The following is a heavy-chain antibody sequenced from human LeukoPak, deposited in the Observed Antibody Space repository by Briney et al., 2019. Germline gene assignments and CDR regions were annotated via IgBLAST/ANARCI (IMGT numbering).Heavy chain of an antibody. V-gene: IGHV4-34*01. CDR3: ARGYYVWGSYRSYYFDY. Sequence: SETLSLTCAVYGGSFSGYYWSWIRQPPGKGLEWIGEINHSGSTDYNPSLKSRVTISVDTSKNQFSLKLSSVTAADTAVYYCARGYYVWGSYRSYYFDYWGQGTLVTVSS. CDR1: GGSFSGYY. CDR2: INHSGST. J-gene: IGHJ4*02. D-gene: IGHD3-16*02.